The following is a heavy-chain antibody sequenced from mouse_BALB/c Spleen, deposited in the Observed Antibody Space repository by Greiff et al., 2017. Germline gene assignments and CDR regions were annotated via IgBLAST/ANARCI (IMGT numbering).Heavy chain of an antibody. Sequence: DVKLQESGPGLVKPSQSLSLTCTVTGYSITSDYAWNWIRQFPGNKLEWMGYISYSGSNNYNPSLKNRISITRDTSKNQFFLKLNSVTTEDTATYYCAREDSSGYVYYAMDYWGQGTSVTVSS. V-gene: IGHV3-2*02. CDR1: GYSITSDYA. J-gene: IGHJ4*01. CDR3: AREDSSGYVYYAMDY. D-gene: IGHD3-2*01. CDR2: ISYSGSN.